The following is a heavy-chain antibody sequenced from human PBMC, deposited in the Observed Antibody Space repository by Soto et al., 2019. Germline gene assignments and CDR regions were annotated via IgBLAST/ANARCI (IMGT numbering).Heavy chain of an antibody. CDR1: GGSFRGYF. Sequence: SETLSLSCAVYGGSFRGYFWTGIRQPPGKGLEWIGEINHSGSTNYNPSLKSRVTISVDTSKNQFSLKLSSVTAADTAVSYCESGLLSSESVFDYRGQGILVTVSS. CDR3: ESGLLSSESVFDY. V-gene: IGHV4-34*01. D-gene: IGHD6-13*01. CDR2: INHSGST. J-gene: IGHJ4*02.